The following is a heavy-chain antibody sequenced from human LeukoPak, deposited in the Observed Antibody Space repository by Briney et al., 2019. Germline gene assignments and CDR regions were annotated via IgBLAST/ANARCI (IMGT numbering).Heavy chain of an antibody. D-gene: IGHD1-26*01. CDR3: AKSHRVGASIDY. J-gene: IGHJ4*02. CDR2: ISGSGGST. CDR1: GFTFSSYA. Sequence: GGSLRLSCAASGFTFSSYAMSWVRQAPGQGLEWVSAISGSGGSTYYADSVKGRFTISRDNSKNTMYLQMNSLRAEDTAVYYCAKSHRVGASIDYWGQGTLVTVSS. V-gene: IGHV3-23*01.